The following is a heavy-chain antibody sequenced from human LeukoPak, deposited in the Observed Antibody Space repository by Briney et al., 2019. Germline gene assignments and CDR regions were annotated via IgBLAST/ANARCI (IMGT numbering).Heavy chain of an antibody. V-gene: IGHV3-21*01. CDR3: AHSDVYNSFDY. J-gene: IGHJ4*02. Sequence: PGGSLRLSCAASGFTFSSYSMIWVRQAPGRGLEWVSSITSSSTYIYYADSVKGRFTISRDNAKNSLYLQLNSLRAEDTAVYYCAHSDVYNSFDYWGQGTLDTVSS. D-gene: IGHD5-24*01. CDR1: GFTFSSYS. CDR2: ITSSSTYI.